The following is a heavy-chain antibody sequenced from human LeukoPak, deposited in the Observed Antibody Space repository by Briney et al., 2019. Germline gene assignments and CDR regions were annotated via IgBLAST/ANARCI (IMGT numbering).Heavy chain of an antibody. CDR3: ARGYCSGGSCYYRVNWFDP. CDR2: IIPIFGTA. CDR1: GGTFSSYA. J-gene: IGHJ5*02. Sequence: SVKVSCKASGGTFSSYAISWVRQAPGQGLEWMGGIIPIFGTANYAQKFQGRVTMTRNTSISTAYMELSSLRSEDTAVYYCARGYCSGGSCYYRVNWFDPWGQGTLVTVSS. V-gene: IGHV1-69*05. D-gene: IGHD2-15*01.